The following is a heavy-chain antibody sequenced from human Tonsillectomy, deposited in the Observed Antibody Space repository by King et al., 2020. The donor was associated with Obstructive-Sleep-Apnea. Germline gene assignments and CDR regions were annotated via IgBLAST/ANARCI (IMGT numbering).Heavy chain of an antibody. J-gene: IGHJ4*02. Sequence: VQLVESGGGLVQPGGSLRLSCAASGFTFSSYAMSWVRQAPGKGLEWVSAISGSGGSTYYGASVKGRFTISRDNSKNTLYLQMNSLRAEDTAVYYCAKDIVVVVAASDWGQGTLVTVSS. CDR3: AKDIVVVVAASD. CDR2: ISGSGGST. V-gene: IGHV3-23*04. D-gene: IGHD2-15*01. CDR1: GFTFSSYA.